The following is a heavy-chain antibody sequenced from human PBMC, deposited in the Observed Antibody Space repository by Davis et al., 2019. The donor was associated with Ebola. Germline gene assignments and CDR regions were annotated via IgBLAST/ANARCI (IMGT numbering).Heavy chain of an antibody. V-gene: IGHV3-21*01. CDR3: ARDHHPKYYDILSHYGMDV. J-gene: IGHJ6*04. CDR1: GFTFSSYS. Sequence: GESLKISCAASGFTFSSYSMNWVRQAPGKGLEWVSSISSSSSYIYYADSVKGRFTISRDNAKNSLYLQMNSLRAEDTAVYYCARDHHPKYYDILSHYGMDVWGKGTTVTVSS. D-gene: IGHD3-9*01. CDR2: ISSSSSYI.